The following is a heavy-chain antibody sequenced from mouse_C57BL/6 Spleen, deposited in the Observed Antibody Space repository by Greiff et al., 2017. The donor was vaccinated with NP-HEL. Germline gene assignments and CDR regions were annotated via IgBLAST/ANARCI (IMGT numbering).Heavy chain of an antibody. CDR3: ARAGGNYGTNAMDY. Sequence: QVQLQQSGPELVKPGASVKISCKASGYAFSSSWMNWVKQRPGKGLEWIGRIYPGDGDTNYNGKFKGKATLTADKSSSTAYMQLSSLTSEDSAVYFCARAGGNYGTNAMDYWGQGTSVTVSS. CDR1: GYAFSSSW. V-gene: IGHV1-82*01. CDR2: IYPGDGDT. J-gene: IGHJ4*01. D-gene: IGHD2-1*01.